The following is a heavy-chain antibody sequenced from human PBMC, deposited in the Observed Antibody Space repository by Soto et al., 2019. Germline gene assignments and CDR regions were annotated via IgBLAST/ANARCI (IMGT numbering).Heavy chain of an antibody. V-gene: IGHV3-23*04. CDR2: ISGSGGST. CDR3: AKDYLSSRYYYDSSGPGGLDY. CDR1: GFTFSSYA. Sequence: EVQLVESGGGLVQPGGSLKLSCGASGFTFSSYAMSWVRQAPGKGLEWVSAISGSGGSTYYADSVKGRFTISRDNSKNTLYLQMNSLRAEDTAVYYCAKDYLSSRYYYDSSGPGGLDYWGQGTLVTVSS. J-gene: IGHJ4*02. D-gene: IGHD3-22*01.